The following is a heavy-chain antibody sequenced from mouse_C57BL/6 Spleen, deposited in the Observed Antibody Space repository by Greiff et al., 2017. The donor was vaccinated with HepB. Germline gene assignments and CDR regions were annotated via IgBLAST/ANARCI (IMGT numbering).Heavy chain of an antibody. CDR1: GFSLSTSGMG. CDR3: ARRVYYDYGYAMDY. D-gene: IGHD2-4*01. CDR2: IYWDDDK. J-gene: IGHJ4*01. Sequence: QVTLKVCGPGILQSSQTLSLTCSFSGFSLSTSGMGVSWIRQRSGMGLERLAHIYWDDDKHYNPSLKSRLTISKDTSRNQVFRKITSVDTADTATYYCARRVYYDYGYAMDYWGQVTSVTVSS. V-gene: IGHV8-12*01.